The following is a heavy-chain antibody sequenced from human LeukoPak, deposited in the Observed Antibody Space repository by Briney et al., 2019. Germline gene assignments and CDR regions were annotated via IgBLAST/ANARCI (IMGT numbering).Heavy chain of an antibody. CDR3: ARADTAMVPFDY. J-gene: IGHJ4*02. Sequence: GASVKVSCKASGYTFTSYGITWLRQAPGQGLEWMGWISAYNGNTNYAQKLQGRVTMTTDTSTSTAYMELRSLRSDDTAAYYCARADTAMVPFDYWGQGTLVTVSS. D-gene: IGHD5-18*01. V-gene: IGHV1-18*01. CDR1: GYTFTSYG. CDR2: ISAYNGNT.